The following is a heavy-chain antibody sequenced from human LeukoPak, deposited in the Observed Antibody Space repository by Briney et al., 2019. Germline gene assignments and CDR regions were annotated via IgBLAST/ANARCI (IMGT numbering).Heavy chain of an antibody. J-gene: IGHJ4*02. V-gene: IGHV3-20*04. CDR3: ARDIGHGYFDY. CDR2: INWNGGST. Sequence: GGSLRLSXAASGFTFDDYGMSWIRQAPGKGLEWVSGINWNGGSTGYADSVKGRFTISRDNAKNSLYLQMNSLRAEDTAVYYCARDIGHGYFDYWGQGTLVTVSS. CDR1: GFTFDDYG.